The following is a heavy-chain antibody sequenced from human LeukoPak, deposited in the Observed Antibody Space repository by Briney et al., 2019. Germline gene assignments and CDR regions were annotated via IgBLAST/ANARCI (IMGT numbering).Heavy chain of an antibody. D-gene: IGHD4-17*01. CDR1: GYTLTELS. CDR3: ATDPTDYGRLDY. Sequence: ASVKVSFKVSGYTLTELSMHWVRQAPGKGLEWMGGFDPEDGETIYAQKFQGRVTMTEDTSTDTAYMELSSLRSEDTAVYYCATDPTDYGRLDYWGQGTLVTVSS. CDR2: FDPEDGET. V-gene: IGHV1-24*01. J-gene: IGHJ4*02.